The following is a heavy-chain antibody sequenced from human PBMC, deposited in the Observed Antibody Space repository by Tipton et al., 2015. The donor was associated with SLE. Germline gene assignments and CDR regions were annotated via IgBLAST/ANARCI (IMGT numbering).Heavy chain of an antibody. Sequence: TLSLTCTVSGGSISSGGYYWSWIRQPAGKGLEWIGHIYTSGSTNYNPSLKSRVTISVDTSKNQFSLKLSSVTAADTAVYYCARGMVRGVIITLFDYWGQGTLVTVSS. CDR1: GGSISSGGYY. CDR2: IYTSGST. CDR3: ARGMVRGVIITLFDY. J-gene: IGHJ4*02. V-gene: IGHV4-61*09. D-gene: IGHD3-10*01.